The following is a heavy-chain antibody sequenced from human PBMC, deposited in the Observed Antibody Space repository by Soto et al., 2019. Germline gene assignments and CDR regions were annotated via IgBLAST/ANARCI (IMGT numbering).Heavy chain of an antibody. J-gene: IGHJ5*02. CDR1: GGSISSYY. V-gene: IGHV4-59*01. D-gene: IGHD1-1*01. Sequence: SETLSLTCTVSGGSISSYYWSWIRQPPGKGLEWIGYIYYSGSTNYNPSLKSRVTISVDTSKNQFSLKLSSVTAADTAVYYCARSSWNAKTNWFDPWGQGTLVTVSS. CDR2: IYYSGST. CDR3: ARSSWNAKTNWFDP.